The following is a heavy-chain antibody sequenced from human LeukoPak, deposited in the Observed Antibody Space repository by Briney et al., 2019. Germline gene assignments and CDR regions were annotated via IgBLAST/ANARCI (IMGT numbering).Heavy chain of an antibody. D-gene: IGHD2-2*01. CDR2: ISSSSSYI. Sequence: GGYLRLSCAASGFTFSSYSMNWVRQAPGKGLEWVSSISSSSSYIYYADSVKGRFIISRDNAKNSLYLQMNSLRAEDTAVYYCARAYCSSTSCAFDYWGQGTLVTVSS. CDR1: GFTFSSYS. V-gene: IGHV3-21*01. J-gene: IGHJ4*02. CDR3: ARAYCSSTSCAFDY.